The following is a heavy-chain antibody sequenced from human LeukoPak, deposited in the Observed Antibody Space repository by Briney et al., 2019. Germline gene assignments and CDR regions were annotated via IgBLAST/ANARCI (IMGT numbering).Heavy chain of an antibody. Sequence: SETLSLTCAVYGGSFSGYYWSWIRQPPGKGLEWIGEINHSGSTNYNPSLKSRVTVSVDTSKNQFSLKLSSVTAADTAVYYCARLFRIAALTISFFDYWGQGTLVTVSS. CDR2: INHSGST. J-gene: IGHJ4*02. CDR1: GGSFSGYY. V-gene: IGHV4-34*01. CDR3: ARLFRIAALTISFFDY. D-gene: IGHD6-13*01.